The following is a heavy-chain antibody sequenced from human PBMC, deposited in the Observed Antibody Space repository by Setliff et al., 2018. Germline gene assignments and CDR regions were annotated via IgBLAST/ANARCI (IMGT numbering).Heavy chain of an antibody. CDR3: ARDLYDYVWGTYRYHDAFDI. Sequence: SETLSLTCTVSGGSISSSSYYWGWIRQPPGKGLEWIGSIHYRGSTYYNPSLKSRVTISIDTSKNQFSLKLSSVTAADTAVYYCARDLYDYVWGTYRYHDAFDIWGQGTMVTVSS. J-gene: IGHJ3*02. V-gene: IGHV4-39*07. D-gene: IGHD3-16*02. CDR2: IHYRGST. CDR1: GGSISSSSYY.